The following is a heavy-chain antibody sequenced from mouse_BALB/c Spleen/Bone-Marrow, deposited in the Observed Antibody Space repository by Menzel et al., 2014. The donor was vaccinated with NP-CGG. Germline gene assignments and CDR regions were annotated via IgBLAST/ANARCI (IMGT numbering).Heavy chain of an antibody. V-gene: IGHV5-9-4*01. CDR3: AREGSDGQMDY. CDR1: GFTFSSYA. D-gene: IGHD3-3*01. J-gene: IGHJ4*01. Sequence: EVQGVESGGGLVKPGGSLKLSCAASGFTFSSYAMSWVRQSPEKRLEWVAEISSGGSYTYYPDTVTGRFTISRDNAKNTLYLEMSSLRSEDTAMYYCAREGSDGQMDYWGQGTSVTVSS. CDR2: ISSGGSYT.